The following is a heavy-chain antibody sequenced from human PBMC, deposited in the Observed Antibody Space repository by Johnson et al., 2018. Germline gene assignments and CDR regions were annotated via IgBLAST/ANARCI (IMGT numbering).Heavy chain of an antibody. CDR2: ISGSGGST. D-gene: IGHD3-10*01. CDR1: GFTFGDYT. Sequence: VQLLESGGGLVKPGRSLRLSCTASGFTFGDYTMSWFRQAPGKGLEWVSAISGSGGSTYYADSVKGRFTISRDDAKNSLYLQMNSLRADDTAVYYCARDPQFGELDYWGQGTLVTVSS. J-gene: IGHJ4*02. CDR3: ARDPQFGELDY. V-gene: IGHV3-23*01.